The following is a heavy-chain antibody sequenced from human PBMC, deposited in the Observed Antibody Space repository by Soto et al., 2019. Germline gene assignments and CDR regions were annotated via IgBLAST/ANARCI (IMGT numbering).Heavy chain of an antibody. CDR1: GDSVTSGDYY. J-gene: IGHJ5*01. V-gene: IGHV4-61*08. CDR2: IYYSGNT. CDR3: ARIPVDTYMTYWFDP. Sequence: SETLSLTCTVSGDSVTSGDYYWSWIRQPPGRGLEWIGYIYYSGNTNYSPSLKSRVAISLDTSHNQFSLKLSSVTAAETAVYFCARIPVDTYMTYWFDPWGQGTLVTVSS. D-gene: IGHD5-18*01.